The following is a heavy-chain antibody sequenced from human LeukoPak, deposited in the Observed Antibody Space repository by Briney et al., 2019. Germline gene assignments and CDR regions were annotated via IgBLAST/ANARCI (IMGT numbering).Heavy chain of an antibody. Sequence: PGGSLRLSCAASGFTFSSYAMHWVRQAPGKGLEWVAVISYDGSNKYYADSVKGRFTISRDNSKNTLYLQMNSLRAEDTAVYYCARAYYDSSGYRSGGPFDIWGQGTMVTVSS. CDR1: GFTFSSYA. CDR2: ISYDGSNK. J-gene: IGHJ3*02. V-gene: IGHV3-30-3*01. D-gene: IGHD3-22*01. CDR3: ARAYYDSSGYRSGGPFDI.